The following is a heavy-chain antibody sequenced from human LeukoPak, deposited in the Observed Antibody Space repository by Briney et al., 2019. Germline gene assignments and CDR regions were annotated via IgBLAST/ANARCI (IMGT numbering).Heavy chain of an antibody. D-gene: IGHD4-17*01. V-gene: IGHV4-59*01. CDR3: ARDLGLYGDFYFDY. CDR2: IYYSGST. CDR1: TVYY. Sequence: SQTLSLTCTVSTVYYWNWIRQPPGKGLEWIGYIYYSGSTNYTPSLKSRVTISVDTSRNQFSLKLTSVTAADTAVYYCARDLGLYGDFYFDYWGQGTLVTVSS. J-gene: IGHJ4*02.